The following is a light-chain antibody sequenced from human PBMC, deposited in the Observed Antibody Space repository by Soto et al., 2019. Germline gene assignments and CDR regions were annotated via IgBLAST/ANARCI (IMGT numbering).Light chain of an antibody. J-gene: IGLJ1*01. V-gene: IGLV2-14*03. Sequence: QSALTQPASVSGSPGQSITISCTGTSSDIGGYNYVSWYQQHPGKAPKLMVYDVSSRPSGVSNRFSGSKSGNTASLTISGLQAEDEGDYYCSSYTSSSALYVFGTGTQVTVL. CDR1: SSDIGGYNY. CDR2: DVS. CDR3: SSYTSSSALYV.